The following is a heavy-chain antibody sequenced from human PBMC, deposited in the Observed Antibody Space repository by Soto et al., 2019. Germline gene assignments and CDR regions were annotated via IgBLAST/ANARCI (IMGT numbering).Heavy chain of an antibody. J-gene: IGHJ4*02. Sequence: EVQLVESGGGLVQPGRSLRLSCAASGFTFDDYAMHWVRQAPGKGLEWVSGISWNSGSIGYADSVKGRFTISRDNAKNSLYLQMNSLRAEDTALYYCAKDAFSEATPVVDYWGQGTLVTVSS. CDR2: ISWNSGSI. V-gene: IGHV3-9*01. CDR1: GFTFDDYA. D-gene: IGHD5-12*01. CDR3: AKDAFSEATPVVDY.